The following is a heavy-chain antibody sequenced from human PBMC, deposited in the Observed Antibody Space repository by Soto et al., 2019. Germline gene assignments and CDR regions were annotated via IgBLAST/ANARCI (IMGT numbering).Heavy chain of an antibody. V-gene: IGHV4-39*01. CDR3: ARQASY. CDR1: GVSISDTSYY. CDR2: VYFNGKT. Sequence: QLQLQESGPGLVKPSETLSLTCNVSGVSISDTSYYWGWIRQPPGKGLAWIGTVYFNGKTFYNPSLKSRLTISVDRSKNQISLRLTSVTAADTAVYYCARQASYWGQGTLVAVSS. J-gene: IGHJ4*02.